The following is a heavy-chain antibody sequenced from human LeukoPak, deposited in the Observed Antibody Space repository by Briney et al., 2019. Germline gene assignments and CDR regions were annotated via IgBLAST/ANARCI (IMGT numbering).Heavy chain of an antibody. CDR3: VRDRIVGATSPGGY. Sequence: PGGSLRLSCAASGFTFDDYAMTWVRQAPGKGLEWVSGINWNGGSTGYADSVKGRFTISRDSAKNSLYLQMNSLRVEDTAFYYCVRDRIVGATSPGGYWGQGTLVTVSS. CDR1: GFTFDDYA. V-gene: IGHV3-20*04. CDR2: INWNGGST. J-gene: IGHJ4*02. D-gene: IGHD1-26*01.